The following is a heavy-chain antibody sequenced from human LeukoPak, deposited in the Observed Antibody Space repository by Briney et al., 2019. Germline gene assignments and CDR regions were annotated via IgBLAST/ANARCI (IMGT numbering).Heavy chain of an antibody. CDR1: GFTFSSYW. V-gene: IGHV3-74*01. J-gene: IGHJ4*02. Sequence: PGGSLRLSCAASGFTFSSYWMHWVRQAPGKGLVWVSRINTDGSSTSYADSVKGRFTISRDNAKNTLYLQMNSLRAEDTAVYYCAKNYDFWSGYTGDYWGQGTLVVVSS. CDR2: INTDGSST. D-gene: IGHD3-3*01. CDR3: AKNYDFWSGYTGDY.